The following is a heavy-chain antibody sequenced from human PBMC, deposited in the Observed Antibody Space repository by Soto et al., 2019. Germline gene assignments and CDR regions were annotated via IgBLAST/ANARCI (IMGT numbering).Heavy chain of an antibody. V-gene: IGHV4-30-4*01. J-gene: IGHJ4*02. D-gene: IGHD3-22*01. CDR3: ASLRNFYDSSAYFDY. CDR2: IYYSGSS. Sequence: SETLSLTCTVSGGSITRGDYYGSWILQPPGKGLEWIGYIYYSGSSSYNPSLKSRVTISLDTSKNQFSLNLNSVTAADTAVYYCASLRNFYDSSAYFDYWGQGTRVSAPQ. CDR1: GGSITRGDYY.